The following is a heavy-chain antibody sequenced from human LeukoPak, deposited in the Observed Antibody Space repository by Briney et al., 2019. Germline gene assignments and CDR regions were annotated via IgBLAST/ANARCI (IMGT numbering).Heavy chain of an antibody. V-gene: IGHV3-21*06. J-gene: IGHJ5*02. Sequence: GGSLRLSCVASGFTFSFYTMNWVRQAPGQGLEWVSSISSYSHYLYYADSVKGRFTISRDNAKNSVYLEMNSLRAEDTALYFCARDLRPDVPTAPTPDSWGQGTLVTVSS. CDR1: GFTFSFYT. CDR3: ARDLRPDVPTAPTPDS. CDR2: ISSYSHYL. D-gene: IGHD2-21*02.